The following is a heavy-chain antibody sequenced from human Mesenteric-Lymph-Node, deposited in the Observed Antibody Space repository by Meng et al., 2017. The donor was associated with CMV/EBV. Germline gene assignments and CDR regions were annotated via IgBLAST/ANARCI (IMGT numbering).Heavy chain of an antibody. Sequence: GESLKISCAASGFTFSDYYMSWIRQAPGKGLDWVSYISSSGSIIHYADSVKGRFTISRDNAKNSLYLQMNSLRADDTAVYYCARGAWVTTVDYYYGMDVWGQGTTVTVSS. J-gene: IGHJ6*02. CDR1: GFTFSDYY. V-gene: IGHV3-11*01. CDR3: ARGAWVTTVDYYYGMDV. CDR2: ISSSGSII. D-gene: IGHD4-17*01.